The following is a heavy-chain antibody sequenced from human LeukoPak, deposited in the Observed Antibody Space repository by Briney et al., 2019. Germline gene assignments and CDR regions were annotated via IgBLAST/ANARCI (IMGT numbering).Heavy chain of an antibody. CDR3: ARGALKYYYGSGSYFWFDP. J-gene: IGHJ5*02. CDR2: INHSGST. D-gene: IGHD3-10*01. Sequence: GSLRLSCAASGFTFSSYEMNWVRQAPGKGLEWIGEINHSGSTNYNPSLKSRVTISVDTSKNQFSLKLSSVTAADTAVYYCARGALKYYYGSGSYFWFDPWGQGTLVTVSS. V-gene: IGHV4-34*01. CDR1: GFTFSSYE.